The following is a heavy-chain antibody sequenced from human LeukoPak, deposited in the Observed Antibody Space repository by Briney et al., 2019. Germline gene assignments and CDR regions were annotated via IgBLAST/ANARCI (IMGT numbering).Heavy chain of an antibody. Sequence: PGGSLRLSCAASGFTFSSYWMSWVRQAPGKGLEWVANIKQDGGEKYYVDSVKGRFTISRDNAKNSLYLQMNSLGVEDTAVYYCARSFMELSTSTAYMELSSWGQGTLVTVSS. CDR3: ARSFMELSTSTAYMELSS. D-gene: IGHD4/OR15-4a*01. V-gene: IGHV3-7*01. CDR1: GFTFSSYW. J-gene: IGHJ5*02. CDR2: IKQDGGEK.